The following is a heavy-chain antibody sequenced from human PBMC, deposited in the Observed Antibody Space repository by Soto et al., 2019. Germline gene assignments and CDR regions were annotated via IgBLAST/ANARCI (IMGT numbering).Heavy chain of an antibody. J-gene: IGHJ5*02. Sequence: SETLSLTCTVSGGSISSYYWSWIRQPPGKGLEWIGYIYYSGSTNYNPSLKSRVTISVDTSKNQFSLKLSSVTAADTAVYYCARGLSGYDGDNWFDPWGQGTLVTVSS. CDR2: IYYSGST. D-gene: IGHD5-12*01. CDR1: GGSISSYY. V-gene: IGHV4-59*01. CDR3: ARGLSGYDGDNWFDP.